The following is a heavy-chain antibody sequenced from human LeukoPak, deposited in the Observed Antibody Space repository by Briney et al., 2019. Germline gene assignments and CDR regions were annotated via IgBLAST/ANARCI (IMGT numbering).Heavy chain of an antibody. J-gene: IGHJ5*02. CDR3: ARGATGIQLWFFDP. D-gene: IGHD5-18*01. Sequence: GGSLRLSCAASGFTFSPYWMSWVRQAPGKGLEWVANIKQDGSEKYYLDSVKGRFTISRDNAKNSLYLQMNSLRAEDTAVYYCARGATGIQLWFFDPWGQGTLVTVSS. V-gene: IGHV3-7*01. CDR1: GFTFSPYW. CDR2: IKQDGSEK.